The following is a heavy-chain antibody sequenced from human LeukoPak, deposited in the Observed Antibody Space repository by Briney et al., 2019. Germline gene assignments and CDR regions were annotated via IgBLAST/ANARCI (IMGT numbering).Heavy chain of an antibody. Sequence: GASVKVSCKASGYTFSGYYMYWMRQAPGQGLEWMGWINPYSGAAYFAQKFQGRVTMTSDTSISTAYMELSRLRSDDTAVYYCARDQGYCSSTSCFDAGYWGQGTLVTVSS. V-gene: IGHV1-2*02. J-gene: IGHJ4*02. CDR2: INPYSGAA. CDR1: GYTFSGYY. CDR3: ARDQGYCSSTSCFDAGY. D-gene: IGHD2-2*01.